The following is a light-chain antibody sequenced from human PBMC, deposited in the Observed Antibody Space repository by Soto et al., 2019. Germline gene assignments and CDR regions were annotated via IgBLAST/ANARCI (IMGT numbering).Light chain of an antibody. V-gene: IGLV2-23*03. CDR2: EGS. CDR1: SSDVGSYNL. J-gene: IGLJ2*01. Sequence: QSALTQPASVSGSPGQSITISCTGTSSDVGSYNLVSWYQQHPGKAPKLMIYEGSKRPSGVSNRFSGSKSGNTASLTISGLQAEDEADYYCCSYAGISTFVVFGGRTQLTVL. CDR3: CSYAGISTFVV.